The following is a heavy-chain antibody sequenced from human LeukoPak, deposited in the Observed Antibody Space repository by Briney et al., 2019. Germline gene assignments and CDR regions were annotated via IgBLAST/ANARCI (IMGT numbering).Heavy chain of an antibody. CDR2: IWYDGSNK. Sequence: GGSLRLSCAASGFTFSSYGMHWVRQAPGKGLEWVAVIWYDGSNKYYADSVKGRFTISRDNSKNTLYLQMNSLRAEDTAVYYCAKSGNWNPYDAFDIWGQGTMVTVSS. D-gene: IGHD1-20*01. J-gene: IGHJ3*02. CDR1: GFTFSSYG. CDR3: AKSGNWNPYDAFDI. V-gene: IGHV3-33*06.